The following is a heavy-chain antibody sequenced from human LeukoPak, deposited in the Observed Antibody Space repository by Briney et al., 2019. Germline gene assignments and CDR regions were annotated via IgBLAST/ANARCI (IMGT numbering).Heavy chain of an antibody. D-gene: IGHD3-10*01. J-gene: IGHJ5*02. Sequence: PGGSLRLSCAASGFTFSSYWTNWVRQAPGKGLEWVANIKQDGSVKNYVDSVKGRFTISRDNAKNSLFLQMNSLRAEDTAVYYCARDPSGSPVFDPWGQGTLVTVSS. CDR2: IKQDGSVK. V-gene: IGHV3-7*01. CDR3: ARDPSGSPVFDP. CDR1: GFTFSSYW.